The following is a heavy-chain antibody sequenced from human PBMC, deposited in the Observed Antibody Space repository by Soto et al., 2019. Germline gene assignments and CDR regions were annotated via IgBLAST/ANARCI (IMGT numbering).Heavy chain of an antibody. CDR2: ISAYNGNT. D-gene: IGHD6-19*01. J-gene: IGHJ4*02. CDR3: ARKLLAVAGTEFDY. CDR1: GYTFTSYG. Sequence: ASVRVSCKASGYTFTSYGISWVRQAPGQGLEWMGWISAYNGNTNYAQKLQGRVTMTTDTSTSTAYMELRSLRSDDTAVYHCARKLLAVAGTEFDYWGQGTLVTVSS. V-gene: IGHV1-18*01.